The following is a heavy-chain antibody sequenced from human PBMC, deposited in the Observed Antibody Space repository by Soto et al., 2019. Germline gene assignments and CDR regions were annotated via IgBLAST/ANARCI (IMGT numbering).Heavy chain of an antibody. CDR2: SRCSGSTI. Sequence: SLTLSRPVSGFTSSRYEMNWVRPPPGKGLEWVSSSRCSGSTIYHADPVKGRFTIPRDNAKNSLYLQMNSLRAEDTAVYYCAIEHKCGYYYYGMDVWGQGTPVTVSS. J-gene: IGHJ6*02. CDR3: AIEHKCGYYYYGMDV. V-gene: IGHV3-48*03. D-gene: IGHD2-21*01. CDR1: GFTSSRYE.